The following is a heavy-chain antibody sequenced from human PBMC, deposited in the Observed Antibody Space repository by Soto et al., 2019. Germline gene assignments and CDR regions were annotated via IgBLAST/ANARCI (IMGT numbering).Heavy chain of an antibody. V-gene: IGHV1-18*01. J-gene: IGHJ6*03. Sequence: QVQLMQSGAEVKKPGASVKVSCKASGYPFPTYSISWVRQPPGQGLEWMGWISTYNGNTNYAQKFQGRLTMTTDTSTSTAYMEVRSLSSDDTAVYYCARGVDYFYQYMDVWGKGTTVTVSS. CDR2: ISTYNGNT. CDR1: GYPFPTYS. CDR3: ARGVDYFYQYMDV.